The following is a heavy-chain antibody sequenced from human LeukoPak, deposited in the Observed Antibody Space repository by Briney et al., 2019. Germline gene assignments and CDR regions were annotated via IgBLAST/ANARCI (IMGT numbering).Heavy chain of an antibody. CDR3: ARTATDTGEFDY. CDR2: ISSSSSSI. D-gene: IGHD6-13*01. J-gene: IGHJ4*02. Sequence: GGSLRLSCAASGFTFSSYSMNWVRQAPGKGLECVSSISSSSSSIYYADSVKGRFTISRDDAKNSLYLQMNSLRAEDMAVYYCARTATDTGEFDYWGQGTLVTVSS. CDR1: GFTFSSYS. V-gene: IGHV3-21*01.